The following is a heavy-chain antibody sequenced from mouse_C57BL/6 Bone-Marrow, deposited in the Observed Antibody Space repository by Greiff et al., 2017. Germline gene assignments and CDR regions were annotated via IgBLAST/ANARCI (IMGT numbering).Heavy chain of an antibody. J-gene: IGHJ4*01. CDR3: ARGSWCYAMDY. Sequence: QVQLQQSGAELVKPGASVKLSCKASGYTFTSYWMQWVKQRPGQGLEWIGEIDPSDSYTNYNQKFKGRATLTVDTSSNTAYMHLSSLTSEDSAVYYCARGSWCYAMDYWGQGTSVTVSA. CDR2: IDPSDSYT. D-gene: IGHD1-1*02. V-gene: IGHV1-50*01. CDR1: GYTFTSYW.